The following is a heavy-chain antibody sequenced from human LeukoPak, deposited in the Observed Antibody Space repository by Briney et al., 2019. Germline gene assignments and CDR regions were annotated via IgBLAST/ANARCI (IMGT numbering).Heavy chain of an antibody. CDR3: ARAVYDFWRGKDENWFDP. CDR1: GGSVSSGSCY. J-gene: IGHJ5*02. D-gene: IGHD3-3*01. V-gene: IGHV4-61*01. CDR2: IYYSGST. Sequence: PSETLSLTCTVSGGSVSSGSCYWSWIRQPPGQELEWIGYIYYSGSTNYNPSLQSRVTISADTSKNQFCLKLSSVTAADTAVYYCARAVYDFWRGKDENWFDPWGQRTLVTVSS.